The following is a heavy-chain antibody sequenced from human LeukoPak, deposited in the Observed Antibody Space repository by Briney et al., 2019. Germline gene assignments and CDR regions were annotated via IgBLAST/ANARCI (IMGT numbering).Heavy chain of an antibody. Sequence: SETLSLTCTVSGGSISSYYWSWIRQPPGKGLEWIGYIYYSGGTNYNPSLKSRVTISVDTSKNQFSLKLSSVTAADTAVYYCARQEGSSSSFDYWGQGTLVTVSS. CDR2: IYYSGGT. D-gene: IGHD6-6*01. CDR1: GGSISSYY. V-gene: IGHV4-59*08. CDR3: ARQEGSSSSFDY. J-gene: IGHJ4*02.